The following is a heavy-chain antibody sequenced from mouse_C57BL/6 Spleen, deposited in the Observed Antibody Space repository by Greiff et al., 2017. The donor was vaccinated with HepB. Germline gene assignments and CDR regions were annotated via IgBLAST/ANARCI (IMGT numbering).Heavy chain of an antibody. Sequence: DVQLQESGPGLVKPSQSLSLTCSVTGYSITSGYYWNWIRQFPGNKLEWMGYISYDGSNNYNPSLKNRISITRDTSKNQFFLKLNSVTTEDTATYYCARDHNYYGSSYVPWYFDVWGTGTTVTVSS. V-gene: IGHV3-6*01. CDR3: ARDHNYYGSSYVPWYFDV. CDR2: ISYDGSN. J-gene: IGHJ1*03. D-gene: IGHD1-1*01. CDR1: GYSITSGYY.